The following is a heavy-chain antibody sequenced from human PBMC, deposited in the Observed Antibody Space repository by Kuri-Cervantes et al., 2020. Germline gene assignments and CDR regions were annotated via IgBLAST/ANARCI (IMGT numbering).Heavy chain of an antibody. V-gene: IGHV4-61*05. CDR2: IYYSGST. D-gene: IGHD4-17*01. Sequence: SETLSLTCTVSGGSISSSSYYWGWIRQPPGKGLEWIGYIYYSGSTNYNPSLKSRVTISVDTSKNQFSLKLSSVTAADTAVYYCARVGDGDYVHDWGQGTLVTVLL. CDR1: GGSISSSSYY. J-gene: IGHJ4*02. CDR3: ARVGDGDYVHD.